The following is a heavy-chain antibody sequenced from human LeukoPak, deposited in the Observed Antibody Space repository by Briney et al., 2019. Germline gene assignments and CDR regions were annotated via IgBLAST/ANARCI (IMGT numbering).Heavy chain of an antibody. V-gene: IGHV4-34*01. D-gene: IGHD3-9*01. CDR3: ARGLHQNYDILTGYFYYYGMDV. J-gene: IGHJ6*02. CDR2: INHSGST. Sequence: ETLSLTCAVYGGSFSGYYWSWIRQPPGKGLEWIGEINHSGSTNYNPSLKSRVTISVDTSKNQFSLKLSSVTAADTAVYYCARGLHQNYDILTGYFYYYGMDVWGQGTTVTVSS. CDR1: GGSFSGYY.